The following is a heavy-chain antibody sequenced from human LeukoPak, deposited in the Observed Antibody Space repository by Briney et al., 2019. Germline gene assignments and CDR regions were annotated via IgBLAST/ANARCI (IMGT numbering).Heavy chain of an antibody. V-gene: IGHV4-59*01. D-gene: IGHD5-24*01. Sequence: SETLSLTCTVSGGSISSYYWSWIRQPPGKGLEWIGYIYYSGSTNYNPSLKSRVTISVDTSKNQFSLKLSSVTAADTAVYYCARAGRDGYNHDYWGQGTLVTVS. CDR2: IYYSGST. J-gene: IGHJ4*02. CDR1: GGSISSYY. CDR3: ARAGRDGYNHDY.